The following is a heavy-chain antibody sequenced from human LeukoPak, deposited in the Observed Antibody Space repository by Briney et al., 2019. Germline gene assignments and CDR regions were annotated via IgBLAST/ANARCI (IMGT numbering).Heavy chain of an antibody. CDR1: GGSISSYY. J-gene: IGHJ2*01. CDR3: ARDLRGPLGYFDL. Sequence: PSKTLSLTCTVSGGSISSYYWSWIRQPPGKGLEWIGYIYYSGSTNYNPSLKSRVTISVHTSKNQFSLKLGSVTAADTAVYYCARDLRGPLGYFDLWGRGTLVTVSS. V-gene: IGHV4-59*01. CDR2: IYYSGST. D-gene: IGHD3-10*01.